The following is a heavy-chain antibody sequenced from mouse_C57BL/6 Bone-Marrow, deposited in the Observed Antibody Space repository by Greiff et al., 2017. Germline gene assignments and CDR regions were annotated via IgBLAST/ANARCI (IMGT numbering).Heavy chain of an antibody. CDR2: IYPGSGNT. J-gene: IGHJ1*03. CDR1: GYTFTDYY. Sequence: QVQLQQSGAELVRPGASVKLSCKASGYTFTDYYINWVKQRPGQGLEWIARIYPGSGNTYYNEKFKGKATLTAEKSSSTAYMQLSSLTSEDSAIYFCARSVTTVVATMYFGGWGTGTTVTVAS. CDR3: ARSVTTVVATMYFGG. D-gene: IGHD1-1*01. V-gene: IGHV1-76*01.